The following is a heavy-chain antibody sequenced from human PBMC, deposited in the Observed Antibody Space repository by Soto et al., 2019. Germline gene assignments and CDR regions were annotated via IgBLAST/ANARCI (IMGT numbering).Heavy chain of an antibody. J-gene: IGHJ3*02. V-gene: IGHV1-2*04. D-gene: IGHD2-15*01. CDR3: ARGGGNGDAFDI. CDR2: INPNSGGT. Sequence: GASVKVSCKASGYTFPSYDINWVRQAPGQGLEWMGWINPNSGGTNYAQKFQGWVTMTRDTSISTAYMELSRLRSDDTAVYYCARGGGNGDAFDIWGQGTMVTVSS. CDR1: GYTFPSYD.